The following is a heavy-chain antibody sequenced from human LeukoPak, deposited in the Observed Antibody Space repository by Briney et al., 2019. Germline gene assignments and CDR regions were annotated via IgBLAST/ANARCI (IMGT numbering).Heavy chain of an antibody. CDR3: AKGHVLLWFGELDRHDAFDI. CDR2: INSDGTST. V-gene: IGHV3-74*03. J-gene: IGHJ3*02. CDR1: GFTFSSYW. Sequence: GGSLRLSCAASGFTFSSYWMHWVRQVPGKGLVWVSRINSDGTSTTYADSVKGRFTISRDNAKNTLYLQMNSLRAEDTAVYYCAKGHVLLWFGELDRHDAFDIWGQGTMVTVSS. D-gene: IGHD3-10*01.